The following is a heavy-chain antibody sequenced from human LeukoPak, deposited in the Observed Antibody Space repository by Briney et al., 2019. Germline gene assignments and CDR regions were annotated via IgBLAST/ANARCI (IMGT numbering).Heavy chain of an antibody. CDR1: GFTFSSYW. J-gene: IGHJ3*02. CDR3: AKRRGDYELYDIDI. D-gene: IGHD4-17*01. V-gene: IGHV3-7*03. Sequence: NPGGSLRLSCAASGFTFSSYWMTWVRQAPGKGLEWVANIKQDGSEKYYVDSVKGRFTISRDNAKNSLYLQMNSLRAEDTAVYYCAKRRGDYELYDIDIWGQGTMVTVSS. CDR2: IKQDGSEK.